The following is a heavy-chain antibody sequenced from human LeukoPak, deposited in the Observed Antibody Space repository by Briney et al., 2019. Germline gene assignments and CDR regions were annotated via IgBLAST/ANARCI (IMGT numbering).Heavy chain of an antibody. D-gene: IGHD6-13*01. J-gene: IGHJ6*02. V-gene: IGHV4-59*01. Sequence: SETLSLTCTVSGGSISSYYWSWIRQPPGKGLEWIGYIYYSGSTNYNPSLKSRVTISVDTSKNQFSLKLSSVTAADTAVYYCARVSEQLVHNYYYYGMDVWGQGTTVTVSS. CDR2: IYYSGST. CDR1: GGSISSYY. CDR3: ARVSEQLVHNYYYYGMDV.